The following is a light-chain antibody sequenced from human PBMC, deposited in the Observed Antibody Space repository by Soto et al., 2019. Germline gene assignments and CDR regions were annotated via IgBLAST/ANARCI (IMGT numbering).Light chain of an antibody. CDR1: QSISSW. J-gene: IGKJ1*01. Sequence: DIKMTQSPSTLSASVGDRVTITCRASQSISSWLAWYQQKPGKAPKLLIYKASSLESGVPSRFSGSGSGTEIILTISSLQPDDFATYYCQQYNSYSPTFGQGTKVEIK. CDR2: KAS. V-gene: IGKV1-5*03. CDR3: QQYNSYSPT.